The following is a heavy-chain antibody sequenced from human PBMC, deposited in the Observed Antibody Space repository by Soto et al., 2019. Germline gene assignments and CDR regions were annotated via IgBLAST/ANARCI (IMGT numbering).Heavy chain of an antibody. CDR3: AKDDPPRITMVRGVISYGMDV. J-gene: IGHJ6*02. V-gene: IGHV3-30*18. D-gene: IGHD3-10*01. CDR2: ISYDGSNK. Sequence: PGGSLRLSCAASGFTFSSYGMHWVRQAPGKGLEWVAVISYDGSNKYYADSVKGRFTISRDNSKNTLYLQMNSLRAEDTAVYYCAKDDPPRITMVRGVISYGMDVWGQGTTVTVSS. CDR1: GFTFSSYG.